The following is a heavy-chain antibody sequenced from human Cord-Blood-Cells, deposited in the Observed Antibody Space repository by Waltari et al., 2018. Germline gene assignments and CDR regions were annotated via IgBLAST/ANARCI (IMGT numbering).Heavy chain of an antibody. J-gene: IGHJ3*02. CDR1: GFSLSTSGVG. CDR2: IYWDDDK. V-gene: IGHV2-5*02. CDR3: AHRGGYSGYALGAFDI. D-gene: IGHD5-12*01. Sequence: QITLKESGPTLVKPTQTPTLTCTFSGFSLSTSGVGVGWIRQPPGKALEWLALIYWDDDKRYSPSLKSRLTITKDTSKNQVVLTMTNMDPVDTATYYCAHRGGYSGYALGAFDIWGQGTMVTVSS.